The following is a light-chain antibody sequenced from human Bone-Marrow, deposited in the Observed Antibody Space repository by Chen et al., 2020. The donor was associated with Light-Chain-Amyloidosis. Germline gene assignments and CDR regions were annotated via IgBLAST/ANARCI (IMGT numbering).Light chain of an antibody. CDR3: QVWDRSSDRPV. V-gene: IGLV3-21*02. J-gene: IGLJ3*02. Sequence: SYVLTQPSSVSVAPGQTATIACGGNNIGSTSVHWYQQTPGQAPLVVVYDDSDRPSGIPERLSGSNSGNTATLTISRVEAGDEADYCCQVWDRSSDRPVFGGGTKLTVL. CDR1: NIGSTS. CDR2: DDS.